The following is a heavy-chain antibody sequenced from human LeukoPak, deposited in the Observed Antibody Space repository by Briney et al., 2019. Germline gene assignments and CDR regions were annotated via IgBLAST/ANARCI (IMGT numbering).Heavy chain of an antibody. Sequence: GGSLRLSCSASGFTFSSFVVFWVRQAPGKELEYVSAISSNGGSTYYADSVKGRFTISRDNSKNTLYLQMSSLRAEDTALYYCVRDLLGGSVSDSYWGQGSLVTVSS. CDR1: GFTFSSFV. D-gene: IGHD2-21*01. J-gene: IGHJ4*02. CDR3: VRDLLGGSVSDSY. CDR2: ISSNGGST. V-gene: IGHV3-64D*06.